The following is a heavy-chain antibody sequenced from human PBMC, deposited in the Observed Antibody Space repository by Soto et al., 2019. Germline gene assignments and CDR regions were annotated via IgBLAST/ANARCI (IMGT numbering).Heavy chain of an antibody. Sequence: QVQLVQSGAEVKKPGSSVKVSCKASGGTFSSYAISWVRQAPGQGLEWMGGIIPIFGTANYAQKFQGRVTITADESTSTAYMELSSLRSEDTAVYYCARHMTTVTSYYYYGMDVWGQGTTLTVAS. D-gene: IGHD4-17*01. CDR1: GGTFSSYA. J-gene: IGHJ6*02. CDR3: ARHMTTVTSYYYYGMDV. CDR2: IIPIFGTA. V-gene: IGHV1-69*01.